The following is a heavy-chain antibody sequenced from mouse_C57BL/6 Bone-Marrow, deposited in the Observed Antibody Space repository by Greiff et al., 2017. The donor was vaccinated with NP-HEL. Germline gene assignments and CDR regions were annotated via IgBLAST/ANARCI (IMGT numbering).Heavy chain of an antibody. J-gene: IGHJ4*01. CDR3: ARSRWLLFYAMDY. Sequence: VKLVESDAELVKPGASVKISCKVSGYTFTDHTIHWMKQRPEQGLEWIGYIYPRDGSTKYNEKFKGKATLTADKSSSTAYMQLNSLTSEDSAVYFCARSRWLLFYAMDYWGQGTSVTVSS. CDR2: IYPRDGST. D-gene: IGHD2-3*01. CDR1: GYTFTDHT. V-gene: IGHV1-78*01.